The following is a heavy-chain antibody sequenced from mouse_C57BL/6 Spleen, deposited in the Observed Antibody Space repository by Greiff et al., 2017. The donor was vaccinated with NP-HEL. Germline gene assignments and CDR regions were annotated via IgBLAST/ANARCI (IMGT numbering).Heavy chain of an antibody. CDR2: ISSGSSTI. V-gene: IGHV5-17*01. CDR3: ARPEYYGSYWYFDV. CDR1: GFTFSDYG. Sequence: EVKLVESGGGLVKPGGSLKLSCAASGFTFSDYGMHWVRQAPEKGLEWVAYISSGSSTIYYADTVKGRFTISRDNAKNTLFLQMTSLRSEDTAMYYCARPEYYGSYWYFDVWGTGTTVTVSS. D-gene: IGHD1-1*01. J-gene: IGHJ1*03.